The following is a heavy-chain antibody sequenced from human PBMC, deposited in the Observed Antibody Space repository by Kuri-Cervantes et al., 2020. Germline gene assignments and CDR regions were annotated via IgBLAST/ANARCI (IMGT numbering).Heavy chain of an antibody. Sequence: GSLRLSCAASGFTFSSYAMHWVRQAPGKGLEWIGSIYHSGSTYYNPSLKSRVTISVDTSKNQFSLKLSSVTAADTAVYYCARVSCSGGSCQVKAKKYYYYYYGMDVWGQGTTVTVSS. V-gene: IGHV4-38-2*01. CDR3: ARVSCSGGSCQVKAKKYYYYYYGMDV. CDR1: GFTFSSYA. D-gene: IGHD2-15*01. J-gene: IGHJ6*02. CDR2: IYHSGST.